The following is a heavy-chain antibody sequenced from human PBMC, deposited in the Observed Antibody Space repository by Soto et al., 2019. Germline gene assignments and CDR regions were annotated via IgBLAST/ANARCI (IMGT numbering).Heavy chain of an antibody. CDR1: GFTFSSYG. Sequence: QVQLVESGGGVVQPGRSLRLSCAASGFTFSSYGMHWVRQAPGKGVEWVAVIWYDGSKKYYADSVKGRFTISRDNSKNTLYLQMKSPRAEDTAVYYCARGYYYGMDVWGQGTTVTVSS. J-gene: IGHJ6*02. CDR3: ARGYYYGMDV. V-gene: IGHV3-33*01. CDR2: IWYDGSKK.